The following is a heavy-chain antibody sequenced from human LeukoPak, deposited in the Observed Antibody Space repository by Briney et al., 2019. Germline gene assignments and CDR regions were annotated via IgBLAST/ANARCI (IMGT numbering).Heavy chain of an antibody. CDR3: TKSDGYGLIRI. CDR1: GGSFSGYY. D-gene: IGHD3-10*01. CDR2: INHSGST. Sequence: SETLSLTCAVYGGSFSGYYWSRIRQPPGKGLEWIGEINHSGSTNYNPSLKSRVTISLDTSKNQFSLKVISMTAADTAAYYCTKSDGYGLIRICGRGTMVTVSS. J-gene: IGHJ3*02. V-gene: IGHV4-34*03.